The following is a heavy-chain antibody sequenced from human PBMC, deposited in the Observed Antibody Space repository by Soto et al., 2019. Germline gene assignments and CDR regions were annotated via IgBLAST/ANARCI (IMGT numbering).Heavy chain of an antibody. Sequence: EVRVLESGGDLVQPGGSLRLSCEGSGFTFRGHAMTWIRQAPGKGPEWVSTITADGGAYYADSVKGRFAMSRDASERTLYLQMNSLGVEATAAYYCAPHVSCAGGSCQYDAFAIRGQGTVVTVSS. J-gene: IGHJ3*02. CDR1: GFTFRGHA. D-gene: IGHD2-15*01. V-gene: IGHV3-23*01. CDR2: ITADGGA. CDR3: APHVSCAGGSCQYDAFAI.